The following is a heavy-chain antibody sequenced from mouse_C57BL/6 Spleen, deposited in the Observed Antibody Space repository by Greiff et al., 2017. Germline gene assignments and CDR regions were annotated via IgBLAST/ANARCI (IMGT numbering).Heavy chain of an antibody. Sequence: EVQLQQSGPELVKPGASVKIPCKASGYTFTDYNMDWVKQSHGKSLEWIGDINPNNGGTNYNQKFKGKATLTVYKSSSTAYMELRSLTSEDTAVYYCARSNWDSYAMDYWGQGTSVTVSS. D-gene: IGHD4-1*01. CDR1: GYTFTDYN. CDR2: INPNNGGT. CDR3: ARSNWDSYAMDY. J-gene: IGHJ4*01. V-gene: IGHV1-18*01.